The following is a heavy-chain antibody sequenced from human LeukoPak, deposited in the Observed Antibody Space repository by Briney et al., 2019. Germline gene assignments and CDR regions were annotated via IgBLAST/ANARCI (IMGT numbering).Heavy chain of an antibody. Sequence: SQTLSLTCAISGDSVSSKSAAWNWIRQSPSRGLEWLGRTYYRSNWYNDYAGSVKSRITVTADTSKNHFSLHLNSVTPEDTAVYYCARDWEQPNYYFGMDVWGQGTTVTVSS. CDR2: TYYRSNWYN. J-gene: IGHJ6*02. CDR3: ARDWEQPNYYFGMDV. V-gene: IGHV6-1*01. D-gene: IGHD1/OR15-1a*01. CDR1: GDSVSSKSAA.